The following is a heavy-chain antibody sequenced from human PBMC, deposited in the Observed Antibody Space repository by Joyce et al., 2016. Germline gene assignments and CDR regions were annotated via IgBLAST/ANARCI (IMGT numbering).Heavy chain of an antibody. CDR3: SSGDYDFWSDYDTGDTFYYHYYGMDV. CDR1: GGSFSGHY. J-gene: IGHJ6*02. V-gene: IGHV4-34*01. CDR2: INHSGSP. Sequence: QVHLQQWGAGLLKPSEILSLTCGVYGGSFSGHYWSWIRQPPGKGLEWIGEINHSGSPDYNPSLKSRVTISLDTSKNHVSLRLSSVTAAETAVYYCSSGDYDFWSDYDTGDTFYYHYYGMDVWCQGTTVTVSS. D-gene: IGHD3-3*01.